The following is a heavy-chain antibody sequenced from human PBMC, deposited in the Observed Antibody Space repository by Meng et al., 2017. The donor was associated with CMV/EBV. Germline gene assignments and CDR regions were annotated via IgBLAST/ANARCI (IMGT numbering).Heavy chain of an antibody. J-gene: IGHJ3*02. V-gene: IGHV1-69*05. CDR3: ASTVPLLRKWELQGGDAFDI. D-gene: IGHD1-26*01. CDR2: IIPIFGTA. CDR1: GYTFTSYG. Sequence: SVKVSCKASGYTFTSYGISWVRQAPGQGLEWMGWIIPIFGTANYAQKFQGRVTITTDESTSTAYMELSSLRSEDTAVYYCASTVPLLRKWELQGGDAFDIWGQGTMVTVSS.